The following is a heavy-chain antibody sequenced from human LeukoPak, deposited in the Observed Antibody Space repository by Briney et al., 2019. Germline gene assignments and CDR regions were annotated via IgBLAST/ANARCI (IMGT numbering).Heavy chain of an antibody. CDR3: AIKAKGDY. CDR2: IYSGGST. J-gene: IGHJ4*02. V-gene: IGHV3-53*01. Sequence: GGSLRLSCAASGFTVSSNYMSWVRQAPGKGLEWVSVIYSGGSTYYADSVKGLFTISRDNSKNTLYLQMNSLRAEDTAVYYSAIKAKGDYWGQGTLVTVSS. CDR1: GFTVSSNY. D-gene: IGHD3-10*01.